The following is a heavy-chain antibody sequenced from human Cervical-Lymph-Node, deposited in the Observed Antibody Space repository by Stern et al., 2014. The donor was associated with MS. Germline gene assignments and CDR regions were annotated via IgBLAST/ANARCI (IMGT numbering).Heavy chain of an antibody. CDR2: IGSDNGNT. Sequence: VQLLQSGAEVKQPWASVKVSCKASGYTFTSYGIIWVRQAPGQGLEWMGLIGSDNGNTTDAQKLQGRVTMPTDTSTSTAYMELRSLRSEDTAVYYCARGLLGSENAFDIWGQGTMVTVSS. CDR1: GYTFTSYG. CDR3: ARGLLGSENAFDI. V-gene: IGHV1-18*01. D-gene: IGHD2-15*01. J-gene: IGHJ3*02.